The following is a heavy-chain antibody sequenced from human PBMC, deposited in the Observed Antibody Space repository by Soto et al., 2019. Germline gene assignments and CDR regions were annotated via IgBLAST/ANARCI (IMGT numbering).Heavy chain of an antibody. V-gene: IGHV4-59*01. CDR3: ARAYYYDSSGYYWDH. CDR2: IYYSGST. CDR1: GGSISSYY. J-gene: IGHJ4*02. D-gene: IGHD3-22*01. Sequence: SETLSLTCTVSGGSISSYYWSWIRQPPGKGLEWIGYIYYSGSTNYNPSLKSRVTISVDASKNQFSLKLSSVTAADTAVYYCARAYYYDSSGYYWDHWGQGTLVTVSS.